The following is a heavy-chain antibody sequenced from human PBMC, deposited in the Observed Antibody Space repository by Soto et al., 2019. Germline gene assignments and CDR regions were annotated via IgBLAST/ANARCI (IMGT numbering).Heavy chain of an antibody. D-gene: IGHD3-3*01. Sequence: SETLSLTCTVSGGSISSGDYYWSWIRQPPGKGLEWIGYIYYSGSTYYNPSLKSRVTISVDTSKNQFSLKLSSVTAADTAVYYCARGYYDFWSGSLRQGWFDPWGLGTLVTVSS. J-gene: IGHJ5*02. CDR3: ARGYYDFWSGSLRQGWFDP. CDR1: GGSISSGDYY. CDR2: IYYSGST. V-gene: IGHV4-30-4*01.